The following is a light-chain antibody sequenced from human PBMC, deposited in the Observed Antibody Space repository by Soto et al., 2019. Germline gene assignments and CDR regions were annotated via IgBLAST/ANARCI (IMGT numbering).Light chain of an antibody. Sequence: QSVLTQPPSASGTPGQRVTISCSGSSSNIGSNTVNWYQHLPGTAPKLLIYSNNQRPSGVPDRFSGSKSGTSASLAISGLQSEDETDYYCAAWDDSLNGSVFGTGTKVTVL. V-gene: IGLV1-44*01. CDR3: AAWDDSLNGSV. CDR1: SSNIGSNT. J-gene: IGLJ1*01. CDR2: SNN.